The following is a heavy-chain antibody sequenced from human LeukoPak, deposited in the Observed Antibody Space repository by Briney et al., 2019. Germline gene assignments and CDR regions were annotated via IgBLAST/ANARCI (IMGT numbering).Heavy chain of an antibody. V-gene: IGHV4-39*01. CDR1: GGSISSSSDY. CDR3: ATQVHWNDGSGGFDI. Sequence: PSETLSLXCTVSGGSISSSSDYWGWIRQPPGKGLEWIGSIYSSGSTYYNPSLKSRVTISVDTSKNQFSLKLTSVTAADTAVYSCATQVHWNDGSGGFDIWGQGTMVTVSS. D-gene: IGHD1-1*01. J-gene: IGHJ3*02. CDR2: IYSSGST.